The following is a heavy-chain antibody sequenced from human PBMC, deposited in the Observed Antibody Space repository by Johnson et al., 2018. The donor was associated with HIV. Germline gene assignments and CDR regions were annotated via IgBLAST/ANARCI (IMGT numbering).Heavy chain of an antibody. D-gene: IGHD5-12*01. CDR1: GFTFSNYG. CDR3: AKARGYDPYDAFDI. V-gene: IGHV3-30*18. Sequence: VQLVESGGGVVQPGRSLRLSCAASGFTFSNYGMHWVRQAPGKGLEWVAVISYDGSNKYYADSVKGRFTISRDNSKNTLYLQMNSLRAEDTAVYYCAKARGYDPYDAFDIWGQGTMVTVSS. CDR2: ISYDGSNK. J-gene: IGHJ3*02.